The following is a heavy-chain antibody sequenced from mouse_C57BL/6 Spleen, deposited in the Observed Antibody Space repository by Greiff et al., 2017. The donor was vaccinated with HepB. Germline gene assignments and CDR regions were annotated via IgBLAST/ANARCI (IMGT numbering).Heavy chain of an antibody. CDR2: ISYDGSN. V-gene: IGHV3-6*01. CDR3: ARDGGY. Sequence: EVKLQESGPGLVKPSQSLSLTCSVTGYSITSGHYWNWIRQFPGNKLEWMGYISYDGSNNYNPSLKNRISITRDTSKNQFFLKLNSVTTEDTATYYCARDGGYWGQGTTLTVSS. J-gene: IGHJ2*01. CDR1: GYSITSGHY.